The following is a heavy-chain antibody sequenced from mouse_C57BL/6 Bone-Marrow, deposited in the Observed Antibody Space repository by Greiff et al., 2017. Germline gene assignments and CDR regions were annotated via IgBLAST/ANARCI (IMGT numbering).Heavy chain of an antibody. J-gene: IGHJ2*01. CDR3: ARGGLLPYY. CDR2: IHPNSGNT. V-gene: IGHV1-64*01. Sequence: QVQLQQPGAELVKPGASVKLSCKASGYTFTSYWMHWVKQRPGQGLEWIGMIHPNSGNTNYNEKFKSKATLTVDKSSSTAYMQLSSLTSEDSAVYYCARGGLLPYYWGQGTTLTVSS. D-gene: IGHD1-1*01. CDR1: GYTFTSYW.